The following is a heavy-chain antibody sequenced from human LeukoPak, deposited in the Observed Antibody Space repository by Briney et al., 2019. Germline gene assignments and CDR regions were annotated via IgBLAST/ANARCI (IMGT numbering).Heavy chain of an antibody. CDR2: ISSSGHSI. CDR3: ANEGPNFDY. J-gene: IGHJ4*02. V-gene: IGHV3-23*01. Sequence: GGSLRLSCVVSEFTFSDYYMSWVRQAPGKGLEWVSVISSSGHSIHYADSVKGRFTISRDNSKNTVYLQMNSLRTEDTAVYYCANEGPNFDYWGQGTLVTVSS. CDR1: EFTFSDYY. D-gene: IGHD2-8*01.